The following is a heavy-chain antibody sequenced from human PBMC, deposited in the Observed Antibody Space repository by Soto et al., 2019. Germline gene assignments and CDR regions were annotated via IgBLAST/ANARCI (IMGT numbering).Heavy chain of an antibody. CDR2: ISYDGSNK. CDR3: AKGSISIDY. Sequence: PGGSLRLSCAASGFTFSSYGMHWVRQAPGKGLEWVEVISYDGSNKYYADSVKGRFTIPRDNSKNTLYLQMNSLRAEDTAVYYCAKGSISIDYWGQGTLVTVSS. CDR1: GFTFSSYG. J-gene: IGHJ4*02. V-gene: IGHV3-30*18.